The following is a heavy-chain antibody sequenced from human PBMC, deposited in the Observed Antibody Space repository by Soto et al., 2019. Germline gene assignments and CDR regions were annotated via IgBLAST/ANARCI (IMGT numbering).Heavy chain of an antibody. CDR3: ARDRGGGSIFGGHYGMDV. CDR1: GFTFSSYW. CDR2: ISSSSSST. J-gene: IGHJ6*02. Sequence: PGGSLRLSCAASGFTFSSYWMSWVRQAPGKGLEWLSKISSSSSSTDYADSVKGRFTISRDNAKNSLYLQMSSLRAEDTAVYYCARDRGGGSIFGGHYGMDVWGQGTTVTVSS. V-gene: IGHV3-48*04. D-gene: IGHD3-3*01.